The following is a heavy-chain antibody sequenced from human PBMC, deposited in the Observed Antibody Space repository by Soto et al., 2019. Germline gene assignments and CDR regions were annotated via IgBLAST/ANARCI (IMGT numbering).Heavy chain of an antibody. V-gene: IGHV1-46*01. CDR1: GYTFTSYY. J-gene: IGHJ6*02. D-gene: IGHD5-18*01. CDR2: INPSGGST. Sequence: AVKVSCKAAGYTFTSYYMHWVRQAPGQGLEWMGIINPSGGSTSYAQKFQGRVTMTRDTSTSTVYMELSSLRSEDTAVYYCARSQSDTPMADLSYYYYGMDVWGQGTTVTVSS. CDR3: ARSQSDTPMADLSYYYYGMDV.